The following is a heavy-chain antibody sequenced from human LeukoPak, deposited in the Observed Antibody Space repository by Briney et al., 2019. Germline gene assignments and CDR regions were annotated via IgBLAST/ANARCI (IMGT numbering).Heavy chain of an antibody. CDR3: ARDHTAARPNWFDP. CDR1: GYTFTTYG. J-gene: IGHJ5*02. D-gene: IGHD6-6*01. V-gene: IGHV1-18*01. Sequence: ASVKVSCKASGYTFTTYGITWLRQAPGQGLEWMGWISAYNGDTNYAQKLQGRVTMTTDTSTSTAYMELRSLRSDDTAVYYCARDHTAARPNWFDPRGQGTLVTVSS. CDR2: ISAYNGDT.